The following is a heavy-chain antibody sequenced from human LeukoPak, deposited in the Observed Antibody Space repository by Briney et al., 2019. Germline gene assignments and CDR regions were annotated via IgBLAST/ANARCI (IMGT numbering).Heavy chain of an antibody. D-gene: IGHD3-16*01. Sequence: QPGGSLRLSCAASGFTFSHYWMNWVRQAPGKGLEWVATIKQDVSEKYYVDSVKGRFTISRDNAKNSLYLQMNSLRAEDTAVYYCARDFLGGSNGGDAFDIWGQGTMVTVSS. CDR3: ARDFLGGSNGGDAFDI. CDR2: IKQDVSEK. J-gene: IGHJ3*02. V-gene: IGHV3-7*01. CDR1: GFTFSHYW.